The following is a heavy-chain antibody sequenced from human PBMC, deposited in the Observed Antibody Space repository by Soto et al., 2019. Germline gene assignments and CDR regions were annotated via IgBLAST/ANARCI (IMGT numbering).Heavy chain of an antibody. J-gene: IGHJ4*02. D-gene: IGHD1-26*01. CDR2: IRRGGRT. Sequence: PETLSLTCGVYDGSFNDYFWTWIRQSPGKGLEWIVEIRRGGRTYYNPSLESRVTISIDTSKRQFSLRVTSVTAADTAVYYCARGIPSDWEVLPXWGQGTLVTVSX. CDR1: DGSFNDYF. CDR3: ARGIPSDWEVLPX. V-gene: IGHV4-34*01.